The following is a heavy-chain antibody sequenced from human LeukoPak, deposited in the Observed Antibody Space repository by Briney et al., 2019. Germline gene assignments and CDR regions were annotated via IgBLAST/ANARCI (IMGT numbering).Heavy chain of an antibody. CDR1: GDSISSSNYY. CDR3: ARQRRYDYYMDV. CDR2: IYYSGTT. J-gene: IGHJ6*03. Sequence: PSETLSLTCTASGDSISSSNYYWGWIRQPPGKGPEWMGSIYYSGTTYHNPSLKSRVTISVDTSRNQFSLKVSSVTDADTAVYYCARQRRYDYYMDVWGKGTTVTVSS. D-gene: IGHD3-9*01. V-gene: IGHV4-39*01.